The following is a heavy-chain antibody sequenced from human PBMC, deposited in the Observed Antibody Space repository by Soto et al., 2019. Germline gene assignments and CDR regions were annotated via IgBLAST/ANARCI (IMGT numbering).Heavy chain of an antibody. CDR3: ARDRGRGVVVEVVRFDP. CDR1: GGSISSGDYY. CDR2: IYYSGST. D-gene: IGHD2-2*01. V-gene: IGHV4-30-4*01. J-gene: IGHJ5*02. Sequence: QVQLQESGPGLVKPSQTLSLTCTVSGGSISSGDYYWSWIRQPPGKGLEWIGYIYYSGSTYYNPSLKSRVTISVDTSKNQFSLKLSSVTAADTAVYYCARDRGRGVVVEVVRFDPWGQGTLVTVSS.